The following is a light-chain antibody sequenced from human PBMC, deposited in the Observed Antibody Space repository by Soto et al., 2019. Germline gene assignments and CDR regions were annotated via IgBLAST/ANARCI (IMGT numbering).Light chain of an antibody. CDR3: QKYDRAPFT. CDR2: GAS. CDR1: QGISNH. J-gene: IGKJ3*01. Sequence: DVQMTQSPSSLSASVGDRVTLTCRASQGISNHLAWYQQKPGKVPKLLIYGASALQSGVPSRFSGSGSGTDFTLTISSLQPEDGATYYCQKYDRAPFTVGPGTKVDIK. V-gene: IGKV1-27*01.